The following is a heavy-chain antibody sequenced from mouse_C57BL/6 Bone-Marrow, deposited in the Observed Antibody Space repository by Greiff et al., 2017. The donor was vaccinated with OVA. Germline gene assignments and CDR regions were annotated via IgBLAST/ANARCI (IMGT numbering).Heavy chain of an antibody. J-gene: IGHJ4*01. CDR2: IDPSDSYT. D-gene: IGHD3-3*01. CDR3: ARPGTKYYYAMDY. V-gene: IGHV1-69*01. CDR1: GYTFTSYW. Sequence: VQLQQPGAELVMPGASVKLSCKASGYTFTSYWMHWVKQRPGQGLEWIGEIDPSDSYTNYNQKFKGKSTLTVDKSSSTAYMPLSRLTSEDSAVYYCARPGTKYYYAMDYWGQGTSVTVSS.